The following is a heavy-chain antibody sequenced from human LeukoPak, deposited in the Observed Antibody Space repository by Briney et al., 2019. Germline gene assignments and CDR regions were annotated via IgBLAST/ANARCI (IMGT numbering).Heavy chain of an antibody. J-gene: IGHJ1*01. Sequence: ASVKVSCEASGGTLSSYTISWVRQAPGQGLEWMGRIIPILGIANYAQKFQGRVTITADKSTSTAYMELSSLRSEDTAVYYRARMYGQQLVRKEYFQHWGQGTLVTVSS. D-gene: IGHD6-13*01. CDR2: IIPILGIA. CDR1: GGTLSSYT. CDR3: ARMYGQQLVRKEYFQH. V-gene: IGHV1-69*02.